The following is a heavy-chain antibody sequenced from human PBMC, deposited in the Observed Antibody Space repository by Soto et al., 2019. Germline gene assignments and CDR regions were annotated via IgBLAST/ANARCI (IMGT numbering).Heavy chain of an antibody. CDR1: GGSVKTAGYH. D-gene: IGHD3-22*01. J-gene: IGHJ4*02. Sequence: SETLSLTCTVSGGSVKTAGYHWNWIRQHPQKGLEWIGYVSYSGRTSFNPSLKSRLAISIDTSKEEFSLNLTSVTAADTAVYYCASGAEHFQLLWPFALSYFNTWGQGTLVTVSS. CDR2: VSYSGRT. CDR3: ASGAEHFQLLWPFALSYFNT. V-gene: IGHV4-31*03.